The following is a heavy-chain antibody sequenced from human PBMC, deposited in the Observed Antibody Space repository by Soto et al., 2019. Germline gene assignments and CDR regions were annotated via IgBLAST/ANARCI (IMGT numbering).Heavy chain of an antibody. CDR1: GFTFSSYG. D-gene: IGHD1-20*01. J-gene: IGHJ6*02. V-gene: IGHV3-30*18. CDR3: AKGLTGTRRPRWKETQYGMDV. CDR2: ISYDGSNK. Sequence: QVQLVESGGGVVQPGRSLRLSCAASGFTFSSYGMHWVRQAPGKGLEWVAVISYDGSNKYYADSVKGRFTISRDNSKNTLYLQMNSLRAEDTAVYYCAKGLTGTRRPRWKETQYGMDVWGQGTTVTVSS.